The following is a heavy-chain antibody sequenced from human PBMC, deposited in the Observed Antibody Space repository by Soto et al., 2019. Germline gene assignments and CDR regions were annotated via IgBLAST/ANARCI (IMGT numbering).Heavy chain of an antibody. CDR1: GYRFVSYW. CDR2: IYPGDSDT. V-gene: IGHV5-51*01. Sequence: GESLKISCKGSGYRFVSYWIGWVRQMPGKGLEWMGIIYPGDSDTRYSPSFQGQVTMSVDKSISTAYLQWSSLKASDIDMYYCARIFNDAFDIWGQGTIVTV. CDR3: ARIFNDAFDI. J-gene: IGHJ3*02.